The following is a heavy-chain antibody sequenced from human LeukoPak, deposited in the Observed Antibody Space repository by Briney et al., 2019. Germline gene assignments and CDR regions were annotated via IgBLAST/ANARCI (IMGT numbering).Heavy chain of an antibody. J-gene: IGHJ4*02. D-gene: IGHD3/OR15-3a*01. CDR3: ARVWTTWGFDY. V-gene: IGHV4-34*01. Sequence: SETLSLTCAVYGGSFSGYYWSWIRQPPGKGLEWIGEINHSGSTNYNPSLKSRVTISVDTSKNQFSLKLSSVTAADTAVYYCARVWTTWGFDYWGQGTLVTVSS. CDR1: GGSFSGYY. CDR2: INHSGST.